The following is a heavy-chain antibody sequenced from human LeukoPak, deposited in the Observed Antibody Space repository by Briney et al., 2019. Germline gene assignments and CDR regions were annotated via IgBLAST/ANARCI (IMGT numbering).Heavy chain of an antibody. Sequence: PSETLSLTCTVSGGSISSYYWSWIRQPPGKGLEWIGYIYYSGSTNYNPSLKSRVTISVDTSKNQFSLKLSSVTAADTAVYYCASSYCSGGSCYSLGSDYWGQGTLVTVSS. CDR3: ASSYCSGGSCYSLGSDY. CDR1: GGSISSYY. V-gene: IGHV4-59*01. D-gene: IGHD2-15*01. CDR2: IYYSGST. J-gene: IGHJ4*02.